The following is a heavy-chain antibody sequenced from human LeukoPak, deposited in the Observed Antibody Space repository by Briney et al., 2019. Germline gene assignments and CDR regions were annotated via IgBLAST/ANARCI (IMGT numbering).Heavy chain of an antibody. D-gene: IGHD4-23*01. CDR2: ISSSSSTI. CDR3: ASKAGYGGNSRLAFDI. CDR1: GFTFSDYY. V-gene: IGHV3-11*04. J-gene: IGHJ3*02. Sequence: PGGSLRLSCAASGFTFSDYYLSWVRPAPGKGLEWVSYISSSSSTIYYADSVKGRFTISRDNAKNSLYLQMNSLRAEDTAVYYCASKAGYGGNSRLAFDIWGQGTMVTVSS.